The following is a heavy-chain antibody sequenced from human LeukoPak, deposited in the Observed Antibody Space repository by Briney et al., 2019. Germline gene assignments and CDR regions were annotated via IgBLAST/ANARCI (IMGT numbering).Heavy chain of an antibody. D-gene: IGHD5-12*01. V-gene: IGHV3-48*03. J-gene: IGHJ6*02. Sequence: GGSLRLSCAASGFTFSSYEMNWVRQAPGKGLEWVSYISSSGSTIYYADSVKGRFTISRDNAKNSLYLQMNSLRAEDTAVYYCARAARRGGYSGYVQTYNHYYYYGMDVWGQGTTVTVSS. CDR2: ISSSGSTI. CDR1: GFTFSSYE. CDR3: ARAARRGGYSGYVQTYNHYYYYGMDV.